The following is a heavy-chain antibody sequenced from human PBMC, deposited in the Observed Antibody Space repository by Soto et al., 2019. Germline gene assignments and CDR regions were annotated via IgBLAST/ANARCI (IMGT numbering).Heavy chain of an antibody. CDR1: GFTFSSYA. D-gene: IGHD2-15*01. V-gene: IGHV3-30*18. CDR2: ISYDGSYK. CDR3: AKDRVAD. Sequence: QVQLVESGGGVVQPGRSLRLSCAASGFTFSSYAMHWVRQAPGKGLEWVAVISYDGSYKQYEDSVKGRFTISRDNPKNTLYLQMNSLKAEDTAVYYCAKDRVADWGLGSLVTVSS. J-gene: IGHJ1*01.